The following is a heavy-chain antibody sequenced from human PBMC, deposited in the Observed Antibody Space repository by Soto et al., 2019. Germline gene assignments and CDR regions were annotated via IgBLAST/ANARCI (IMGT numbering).Heavy chain of an antibody. Sequence: QVQLQESGPGLVKPSQTLSLTCTVSGGSISSGGYYWSWIRQHPGKGLEWIGYIYYSGSTYYNPSHNRRFTISVDTPKNQFSLKLSSVTAADTAVYYCARNPYDFWSGYPHQYFDYWGQGTLVTVSS. V-gene: IGHV4-31*03. D-gene: IGHD3-3*01. CDR1: GGSISSGGYY. J-gene: IGHJ4*02. CDR3: ARNPYDFWSGYPHQYFDY. CDR2: IYYSGST.